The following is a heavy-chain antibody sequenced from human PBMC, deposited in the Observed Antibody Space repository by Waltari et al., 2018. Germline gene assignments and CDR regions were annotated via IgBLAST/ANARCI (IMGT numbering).Heavy chain of an antibody. CDR1: GFASSRSW. CDR3: ARFPYAGTTDGE. J-gene: IGHJ4*02. CDR2: IKSDGTVT. D-gene: IGHD4-17*01. V-gene: IGHV3-74*01. Sequence: EVRLAESGGGLVQPGGSVRLSCVGSGFASSRSWIHWVRQAPGKGLMWLSRIKSDGTVTFYADSVRGRFIISRDNAKNTAYLQMNSLTDDDTAIYYCARFPYAGTTDGEWGQGTLITVSS.